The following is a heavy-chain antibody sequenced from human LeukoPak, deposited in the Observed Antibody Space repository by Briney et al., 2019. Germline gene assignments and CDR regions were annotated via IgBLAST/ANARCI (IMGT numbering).Heavy chain of an antibody. Sequence: SETLSLTCTVSGGSISSYYWSWIRQPPGKGLEWIGYIYYSGSTNYNPSLKSRVTISVDTSKNQFSLKLSSVTAADTAVYYCARGGRTMVRGVTAIDYWGQGTLVTVSS. J-gene: IGHJ4*02. CDR1: GGSISSYY. D-gene: IGHD3-10*01. CDR3: ARGGRTMVRGVTAIDY. V-gene: IGHV4-59*12. CDR2: IYYSGST.